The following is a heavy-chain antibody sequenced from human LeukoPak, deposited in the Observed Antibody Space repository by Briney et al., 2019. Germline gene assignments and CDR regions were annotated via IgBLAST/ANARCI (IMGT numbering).Heavy chain of an antibody. V-gene: IGHV3-21*01. Sequence: GSLILSCAASGFTFSSYSMNWVRQAPGKGLEWVSSISSSSSYIYYAGSVKGRFTISRDNAKNSLYLQMNSLRAEDTAVYYCARWVTTIDYWGQGTLVTVSS. CDR3: ARWVTTIDY. CDR2: ISSSSSYI. J-gene: IGHJ4*02. D-gene: IGHD4-17*01. CDR1: GFTFSSYS.